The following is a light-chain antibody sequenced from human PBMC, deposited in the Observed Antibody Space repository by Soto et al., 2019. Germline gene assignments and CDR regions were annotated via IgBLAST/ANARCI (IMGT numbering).Light chain of an antibody. CDR3: QQYGSSGT. Sequence: EVVMTQSPANLSVSPGVGATLSCWASQNIRTNLAWYQQKPGQAPRLLIYGASNRATGIPDRFSGSGSGTDFTLTISRLEPEDFAVYYCQQYGSSGTFGQGTKVDIK. CDR1: QNIRTN. CDR2: GAS. V-gene: IGKV3-20*01. J-gene: IGKJ1*01.